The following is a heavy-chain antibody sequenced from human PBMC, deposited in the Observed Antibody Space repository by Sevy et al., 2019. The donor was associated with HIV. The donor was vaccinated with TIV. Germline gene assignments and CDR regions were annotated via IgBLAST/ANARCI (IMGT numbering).Heavy chain of an antibody. J-gene: IGHJ4*02. Sequence: GGSLRLSCAVAGFIFSDFTMHWVRQAPGKGLVWVSRISFDGSTTTYADSLKGRFTISRDNAKNTLYLQINSLRAEDTAVYYCAREVGRGYDYWGQGTLVTVSS. D-gene: IGHD1-26*01. CDR3: AREVGRGYDY. V-gene: IGHV3-74*01. CDR1: GFIFSDFT. CDR2: ISFDGSTT.